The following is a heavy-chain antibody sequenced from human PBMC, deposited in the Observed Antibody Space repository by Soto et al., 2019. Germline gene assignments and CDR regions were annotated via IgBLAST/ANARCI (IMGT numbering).Heavy chain of an antibody. CDR1: GFTFSSYG. J-gene: IGHJ4*02. D-gene: IGHD3-16*01. Sequence: PGESLKISCAASGFTFSSYGMHWVRQAPGKGLEWVAFIWHDGGNKFYAESVKGRFAISRDNSKNTLHLQMTSLSAEDTAMYYCARDGDVNTGFGKDYWGQGTLVTVSS. CDR3: ARDGDVNTGFGKDY. CDR2: IWHDGGNK. V-gene: IGHV3-33*01.